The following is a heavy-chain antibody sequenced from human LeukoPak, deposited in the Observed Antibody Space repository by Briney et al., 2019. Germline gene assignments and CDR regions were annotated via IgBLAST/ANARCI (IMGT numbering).Heavy chain of an antibody. CDR1: DGFIGSSSFY. D-gene: IGHD3-22*01. V-gene: IGHV4-39*01. CDR2: LAYSGNT. CDR3: ASSTSYYYDSSGYFEY. Sequence: SETLSLTCTVSDGFIGSSSFYWAWIRQPPGKGLEWIGSLAYSGNTYYKSSLKSRVTLSVDASKNQFSLNLTSVTAADTALFYCASSTSYYYDSSGYFEYWGQGILVTVSS. J-gene: IGHJ4*02.